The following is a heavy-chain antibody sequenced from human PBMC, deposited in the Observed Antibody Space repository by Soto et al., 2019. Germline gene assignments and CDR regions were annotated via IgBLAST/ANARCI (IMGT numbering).Heavy chain of an antibody. CDR2: INPNSGDT. CDR1: GYTFTGYY. J-gene: IGHJ6*02. CDR3: AREGKTPPWRYGMDV. D-gene: IGHD5-12*01. Sequence: QVQLVQSGAEVKKPGASVKVSCKATGYTFTGYYMHWVRQAPGHGLEWMGWINPNSGDTNYAPRXQXXXTXXRDTSITTVFMELTRLRSDDTAVYYCAREGKTPPWRYGMDVWGQGTTVIVSS. V-gene: IGHV1-2*04.